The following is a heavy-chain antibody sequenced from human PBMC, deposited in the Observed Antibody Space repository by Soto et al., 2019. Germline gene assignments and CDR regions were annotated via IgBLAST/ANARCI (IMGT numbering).Heavy chain of an antibody. CDR3: ARDIFGGSYDFWH. J-gene: IGHJ4*02. D-gene: IGHD3-3*01. CDR1: GFIVSGIF. V-gene: IGHV3-66*01. Sequence: EVRLVESGGGLVQPGGSLRLSCAASGFIVSGIFMTWVRQVPGKGPEWVSTLSSDDKTYYADSVRGRFTIPRDSSKNTLFLQMNTLRAEDTAVYHCARDIFGGSYDFWHGGPGTLVTVSS. CDR2: LSSDDKT.